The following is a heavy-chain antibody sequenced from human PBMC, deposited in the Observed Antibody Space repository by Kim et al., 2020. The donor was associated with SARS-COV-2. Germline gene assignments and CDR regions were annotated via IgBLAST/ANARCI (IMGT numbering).Heavy chain of an antibody. D-gene: IGHD6-13*01. CDR1: GGSFSGYY. CDR3: ARGRGIGRYSSSWATPYWYFEL. V-gene: IGHV4-34*01. CDR2: INHSGST. Sequence: SETLSLTCAVYGGSFSGYYWSWIRQPPGKGLEWIGEINHSGSTNYNPSLKSRVTISVDTSKNQFSLKLSSVTAADTAVYYCARGRGIGRYSSSWATPYWYFELWGRGTLVTVSS. J-gene: IGHJ2*01.